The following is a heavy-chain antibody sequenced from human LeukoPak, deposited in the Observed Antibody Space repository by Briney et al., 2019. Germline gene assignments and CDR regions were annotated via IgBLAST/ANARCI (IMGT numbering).Heavy chain of an antibody. CDR2: IWYDGSKI. Sequence: GGSLRLSCAASGFTFNTYGMHWVRQGPGKGLEWVALIWYDGSKIYYADSVKGRFTISRDNSKNTLYLQMNSLRAEDTAVYYCARDGTSIVGSLDYWGQGTLVTVSS. CDR3: ARDGTSIVGSLDY. J-gene: IGHJ4*02. V-gene: IGHV3-33*01. CDR1: GFTFNTYG. D-gene: IGHD1-26*01.